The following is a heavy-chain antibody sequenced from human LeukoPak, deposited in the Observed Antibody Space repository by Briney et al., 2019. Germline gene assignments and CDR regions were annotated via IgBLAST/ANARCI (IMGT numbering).Heavy chain of an antibody. CDR1: GFTFDDYA. CDR2: ISWNSGSI. D-gene: IGHD4-17*01. J-gene: IGHJ4*02. V-gene: IGHV3-9*01. CDR3: AKDSDYGDYWD. Sequence: PGRSLRLSCAASGFTFDDYAMHWVRQAPVKGLEWVSGISWNSGSIGYADSVKGRFTISRDNAKNSLYLQMNSLRAEDTALYYCAKDSDYGDYWDWGQGTPVTVSS.